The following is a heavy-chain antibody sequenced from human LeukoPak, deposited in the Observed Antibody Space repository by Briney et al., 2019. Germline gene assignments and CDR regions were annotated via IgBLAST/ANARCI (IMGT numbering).Heavy chain of an antibody. J-gene: IGHJ4*02. Sequence: ASVKVSCKASGYTFTGYYMHWVRQAPGQGLEWMGWINHNSGGTNYAQKFQGRVTMTRDTSISTAYMELSRLRSDDTAVYYCAREDFWSGYYTGGGGSFDYWGQGTLVTVSS. CDR1: GYTFTGYY. D-gene: IGHD3-3*01. CDR3: AREDFWSGYYTGGGGSFDY. V-gene: IGHV1-2*02. CDR2: INHNSGGT.